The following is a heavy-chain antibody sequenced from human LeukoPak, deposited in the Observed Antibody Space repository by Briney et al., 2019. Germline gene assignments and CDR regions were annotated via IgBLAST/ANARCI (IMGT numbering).Heavy chain of an antibody. Sequence: ASVKVSCKASGYTFTGYYMHWVRQAPGQGLEWMGWINPNSGGTNYAQKFQGRVTMTRDTSISTAYMELSRLRSDDTAVYYCARDSSGYGPYYYGMDVWGQGTTVTVSS. CDR1: GYTFTGYY. CDR3: ARDSSGYGPYYYGMDV. D-gene: IGHD3-22*01. V-gene: IGHV1-2*02. CDR2: INPNSGGT. J-gene: IGHJ6*02.